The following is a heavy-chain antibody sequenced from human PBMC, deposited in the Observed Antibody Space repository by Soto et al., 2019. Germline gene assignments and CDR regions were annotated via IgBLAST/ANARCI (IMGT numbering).Heavy chain of an antibody. D-gene: IGHD3-22*01. CDR2: MYPDDSDI. CDR1: GYSFSFYW. CDR3: ATAYVYDFENSNCYRDAFDI. J-gene: IGHJ3*02. Sequence: PGESLKISCKAPGYSFSFYWIGWVRQMPGKGLEWMAIMYPDDSDIRYSPSFEAHVTISADKSTSTAFLQWSSLKASDTAMYYCATAYVYDFENSNCYRDAFDIWGQGTLVTVSS. V-gene: IGHV5-51*01.